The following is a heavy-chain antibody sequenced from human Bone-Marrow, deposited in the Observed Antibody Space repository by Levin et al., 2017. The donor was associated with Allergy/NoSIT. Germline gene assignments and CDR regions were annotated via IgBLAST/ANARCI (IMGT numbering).Heavy chain of an antibody. CDR2: IWPDGNRN. J-gene: IGHJ4*02. V-gene: IGHV3-33*01. D-gene: IGHD1-14*01. CDR3: TREAAVTTRAFDY. CDR1: GFEFPFTTYG. Sequence: PGGSLRLSCAASGFEFPFTTYGMHWVRQAPGTGLESVAVIWPDGNRNSYADSVTGRFIISRDNANNILYLEMNSLRAEDTAVYFCTREAAVTTRAFDYWGRGAQVTVSS.